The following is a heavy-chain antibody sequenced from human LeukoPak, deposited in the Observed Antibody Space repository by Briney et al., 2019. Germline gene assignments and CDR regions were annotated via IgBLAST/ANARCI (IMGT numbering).Heavy chain of an antibody. V-gene: IGHV4-39*01. CDR1: GGSISSGDCY. CDR2: IYYSGST. J-gene: IGHJ4*02. Sequence: PSETLSLTCSVSGGSISSGDCYWRWIRQPRGKGLVWIGYIYYSGSTYYNPSLKSRVTISLDTSKNQFSLKLSSVTAADTAVYYCARHPQDGYYFDYWGQGTLVTVSS. CDR3: ARHPQDGYYFDY.